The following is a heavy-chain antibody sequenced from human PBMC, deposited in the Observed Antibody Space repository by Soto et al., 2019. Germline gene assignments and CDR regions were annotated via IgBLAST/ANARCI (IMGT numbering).Heavy chain of an antibody. D-gene: IGHD6-13*01. CDR1: GFTFSSYA. Sequence: PGGSLRLSCAASGFTFSSYAMSWVRQAPGKGLEWVSAISGSGGSTYYADSVKGRFTISRDNSKNTLYLQMNSLRAEDTAVYYCAKDRSSSWYGFSYYFDYWGQGTLVTVSS. CDR3: AKDRSSSWYGFSYYFDY. CDR2: ISGSGGST. J-gene: IGHJ4*02. V-gene: IGHV3-23*01.